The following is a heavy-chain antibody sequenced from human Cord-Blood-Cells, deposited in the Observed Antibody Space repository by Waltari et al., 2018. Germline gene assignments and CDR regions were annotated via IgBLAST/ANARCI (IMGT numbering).Heavy chain of an antibody. CDR2: IIPIFGTA. D-gene: IGHD1-26*01. CDR3: AIGKGPVGAGYYFDY. Sequence: QVQLVQSGAAVKKPGSSVKVPCKASGGTSSSYSISWVRQAPGQGLEWMGWIIPIFGTANYAQKFQGRVTITADESTSTAYMELSSLRSEDTAVYYCAIGKGPVGAGYYFDYWGQGTLVTVSS. CDR1: GGTSSSYS. J-gene: IGHJ4*02. V-gene: IGHV1-69*01.